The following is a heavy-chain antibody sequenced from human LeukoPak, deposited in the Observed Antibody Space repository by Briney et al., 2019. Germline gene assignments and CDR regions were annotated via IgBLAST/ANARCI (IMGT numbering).Heavy chain of an antibody. CDR3: ARPGIAGAGTAYSDY. V-gene: IGHV3-7*01. CDR2: IKEDGTEK. CDR1: GFTFSAYW. D-gene: IGHD6-13*01. Sequence: GGSLRLSCAASGFTFSAYWMTWVRQAPGQGLEWVANIKEDGTEKNYVDSVKGRFTISRDNAKNSMHLQMNSLRAEDTAVYYCARPGIAGAGTAYSDYWGQGTLVTVSS. J-gene: IGHJ4*02.